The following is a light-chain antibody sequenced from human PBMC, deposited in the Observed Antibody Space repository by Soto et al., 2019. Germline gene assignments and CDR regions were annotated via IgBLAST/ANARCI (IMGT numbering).Light chain of an antibody. V-gene: IGKV1-5*03. CDR3: QHYNSYPYF. Sequence: DIQMTQFPSTLSASVGDRAEISCRASQPISTWLAWYQQKPGKAPKLLIYQASTLEVGIPSRFSGSGFGTDFTLTISVLQPDDFAAYYCQHYNSYPYFFGRGTKVEIK. CDR1: QPISTW. J-gene: IGKJ2*01. CDR2: QAS.